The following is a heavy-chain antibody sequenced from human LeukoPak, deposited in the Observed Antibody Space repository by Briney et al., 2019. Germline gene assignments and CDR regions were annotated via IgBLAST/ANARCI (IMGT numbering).Heavy chain of an antibody. V-gene: IGHV4-59*01. Sequence: PSETLSLTCTVSGGSISSYYWSWIRQPPGKGLEWIGYIYYSGSTNYNPSLKSRVTISVDTSKNQFSLKLSSVTAADTAVYHCARGGRDAPAKWGQGTLVTVSS. J-gene: IGHJ4*02. CDR3: ARGGRDAPAK. D-gene: IGHD5-24*01. CDR2: IYYSGST. CDR1: GGSISSYY.